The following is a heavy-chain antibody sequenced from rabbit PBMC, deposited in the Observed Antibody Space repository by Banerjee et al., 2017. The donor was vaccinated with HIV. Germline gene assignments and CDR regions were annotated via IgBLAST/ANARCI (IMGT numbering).Heavy chain of an antibody. CDR3: ARGLLIGDL. CDR2: IYAGGSGGT. J-gene: IGHJ4*01. Sequence: QEQLEESGGDLVKPEGSLTLTCTASGFSFSGNYYMCWVRQAPGKGLEWIACIYAGGSGGTYYASWAKGRFTISKASSTTVTLQMTSLTAADTATYFCARGLLIGDLWGPGTLVTVS. V-gene: IGHV1S45*01. D-gene: IGHD4-2*01. CDR1: GFSFSGNYY.